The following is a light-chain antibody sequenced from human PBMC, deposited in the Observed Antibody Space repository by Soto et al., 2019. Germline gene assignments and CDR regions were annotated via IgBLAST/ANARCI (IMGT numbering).Light chain of an antibody. Sequence: ACQDLTYWLAWYQQRPGKAPKCLIYAASILQSGVPSRFSCSGFRTNFTLILTRLQPEDSLPYFCQHATGFPSTFRQGTRLEIK. CDR3: QHATGFPST. CDR1: QDLTYW. J-gene: IGKJ5*01. CDR2: AAS. V-gene: IGKV1-12*01.